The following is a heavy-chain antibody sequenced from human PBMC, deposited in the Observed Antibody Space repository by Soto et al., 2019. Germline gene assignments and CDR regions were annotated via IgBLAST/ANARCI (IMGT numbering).Heavy chain of an antibody. Sequence: QVQLVESGGGVVQPGRSLRLSCAASGFTFSSYGMHWVRQAPGKGLEWVAVISYDGSNKYYADSVKGRFTISRDNSKNTLYLQMNSLRAEDTAVYYCAKDASYYANMDYWGQGTLVTVSS. D-gene: IGHD1-26*01. J-gene: IGHJ4*02. CDR1: GFTFSSYG. CDR2: ISYDGSNK. V-gene: IGHV3-30*18. CDR3: AKDASYYANMDY.